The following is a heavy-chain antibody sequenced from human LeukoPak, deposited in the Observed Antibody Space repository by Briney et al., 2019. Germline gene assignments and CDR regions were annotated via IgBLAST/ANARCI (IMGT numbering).Heavy chain of an antibody. D-gene: IGHD6-19*01. CDR2: IGSSSSYI. CDR1: GFTFSSYS. V-gene: IGHV3-21*01. J-gene: IGHJ4*02. CDR3: ARDRDSSGWYDY. Sequence: PGGSLRLSCAASGFTFSSYSMNWVRQAPGKGLEWVSSIGSSSSYIYYADSVKGRFTISRDNAKNSLYLQMNSPRAEDTAVYYCARDRDSSGWYDYWGQGTLVTVSS.